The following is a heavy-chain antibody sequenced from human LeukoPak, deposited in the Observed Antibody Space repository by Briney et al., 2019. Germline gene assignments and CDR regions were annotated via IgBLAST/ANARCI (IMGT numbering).Heavy chain of an antibody. D-gene: IGHD3-16*02. J-gene: IGHJ4*02. V-gene: IGHV4-59*01. CDR3: ARGYDYVWGSYRYAKKYYFDY. CDR2: IYYSGST. Sequence: SETLSLTCTVSGGSISSYYWSWIRQPPGKGLEWIGYIYYSGSTNYNPSLKSRVTISVDTSKNQFSLKLSSVTAADPAVYYCARGYDYVWGSYRYAKKYYFDYWGQGTPVTVSS. CDR1: GGSISSYY.